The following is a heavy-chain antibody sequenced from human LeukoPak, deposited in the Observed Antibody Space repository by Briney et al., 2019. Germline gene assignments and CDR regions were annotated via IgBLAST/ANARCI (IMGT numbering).Heavy chain of an antibody. D-gene: IGHD3-22*01. Sequence: ASVKVSCKASGYTFTSYYMHWVRQAPGQGLEWMGIINPSGGSTGYAQKFQGRVTMTRDTSTSTVYMELSSLRSEDTAVYYCARDPYDSSGYSQYYFDYWGQGTLVTVSS. CDR2: INPSGGST. CDR1: GYTFTSYY. J-gene: IGHJ4*02. CDR3: ARDPYDSSGYSQYYFDY. V-gene: IGHV1-46*01.